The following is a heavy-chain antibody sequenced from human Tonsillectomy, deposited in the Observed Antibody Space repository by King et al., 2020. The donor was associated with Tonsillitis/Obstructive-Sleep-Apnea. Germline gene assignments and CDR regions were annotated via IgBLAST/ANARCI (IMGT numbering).Heavy chain of an antibody. V-gene: IGHV3-30-3*01. Sequence: VQLVESGGGVVQPGRSLRLSCAASGFTFSNYAMHWVRQAPGKGLEWVAVILHDGSNKYYADSVKGRFTISRDNSKNRLYLQMNSLRIEDTAVYYCARDAFDYGDYELVVPMSFFDYWGQGTLVTVSS. CDR1: GFTFSNYA. CDR3: ARDAFDYGDYELVVPMSFFDY. J-gene: IGHJ4*02. D-gene: IGHD4-17*01. CDR2: ILHDGSNK.